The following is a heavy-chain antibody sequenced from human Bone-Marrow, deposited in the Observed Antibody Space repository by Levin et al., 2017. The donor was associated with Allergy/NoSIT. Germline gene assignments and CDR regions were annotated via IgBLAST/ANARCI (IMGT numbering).Heavy chain of an antibody. J-gene: IGHJ4*02. Sequence: HPGGSLRLSCAASGFTFSGSAMHWVRQASGKGLEWVGRVKSKANSYATAYAASVKGRFTISRDDSKNTAYLQMNSLKAEDTAVYYCARHPESCSGGNCYYSLWGQGTLVTVSS. CDR3: ARHPESCSGGNCYYSL. CDR1: GFTFSGSA. CDR2: VKSKANSYAT. V-gene: IGHV3-73*01. D-gene: IGHD2-15*01.